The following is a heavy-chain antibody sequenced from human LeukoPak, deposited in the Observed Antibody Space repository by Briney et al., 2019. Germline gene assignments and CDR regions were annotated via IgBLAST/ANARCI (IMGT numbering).Heavy chain of an antibody. J-gene: IGHJ3*02. CDR2: IASDGIEK. V-gene: IGHV3-30-3*01. Sequence: PGGSLRLSCEASGFLVSSNVMHWVRQAPGKGLEWVAVIASDGIEKYYGDSVKGRFTISRDNAKNSLYLQMNSLRAEDTAVYYCARDAGSRAFDIWGQGTMVTVSS. CDR1: GFLVSSNV. CDR3: ARDAGSRAFDI.